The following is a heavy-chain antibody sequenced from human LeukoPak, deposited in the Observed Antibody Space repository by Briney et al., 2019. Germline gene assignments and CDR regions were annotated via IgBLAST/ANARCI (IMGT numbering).Heavy chain of an antibody. J-gene: IGHJ4*02. V-gene: IGHV3-11*01. CDR3: ARDARRYSGYDNFDY. Sequence: TTGGSLRLSCAASGFTFSDYYMSWIRQAPGKRLEWVSYISSSGSTIYYADSVKGRFTISRDNAKNSLYLQMNSLRAEDTAVYYCARDARRYSGYDNFDYWGQGTLVTVSS. D-gene: IGHD5-12*01. CDR1: GFTFSDYY. CDR2: ISSSGSTI.